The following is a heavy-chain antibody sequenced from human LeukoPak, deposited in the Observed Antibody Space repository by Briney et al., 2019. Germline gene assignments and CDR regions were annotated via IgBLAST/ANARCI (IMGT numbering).Heavy chain of an antibody. CDR2: IHPGDSDT. V-gene: IGHV5-51*01. CDR1: GYSFTSYW. J-gene: IGHJ6*02. D-gene: IGHD6-19*01. Sequence: GESLKISCKGSGYSFTSYWIGWVRQMPGKGLEWMGIIHPGDSDTRYSPSFQGQVTISADKSISTAYLQWSSLKASDTAMYYCARGVVGQWPDYYYYGMDVWGQGTTVTVSS. CDR3: ARGVVGQWPDYYYYGMDV.